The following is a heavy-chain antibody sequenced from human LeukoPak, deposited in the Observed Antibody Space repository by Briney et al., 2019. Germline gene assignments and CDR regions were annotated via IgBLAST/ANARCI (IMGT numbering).Heavy chain of an antibody. V-gene: IGHV3-74*01. D-gene: IGHD5-18*01. J-gene: IGHJ4*02. CDR2: INNDRAYT. CDR3: AREGGYSSGPDY. CDR1: GFTFSSYW. Sequence: PGGSLRLSCEASGFTFSSYWMHWVRQAPGKGLVWVSRINNDRAYTNYAEYVKGRFTMSRDNAKNTAYLQLNRLRAEDTAVYYCAREGGYSSGPDYWGQGALVTVSS.